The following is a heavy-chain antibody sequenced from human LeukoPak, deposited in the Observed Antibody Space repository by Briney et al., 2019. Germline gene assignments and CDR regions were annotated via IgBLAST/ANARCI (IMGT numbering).Heavy chain of an antibody. CDR1: GDSINSRIYY. D-gene: IGHD6-6*01. Sequence: SETLSLTCTVSGDSINSRIYYWGWIRQPPGKGLEWTGSIYYGGNTYYNPSLKSRVTISVDTSKNQFSLKLSSVTATDTAVYFCARGKGGARPETYYFDYWGQGTLVTVSS. J-gene: IGHJ4*02. CDR2: IYYGGNT. V-gene: IGHV4-39*01. CDR3: ARGKGGARPETYYFDY.